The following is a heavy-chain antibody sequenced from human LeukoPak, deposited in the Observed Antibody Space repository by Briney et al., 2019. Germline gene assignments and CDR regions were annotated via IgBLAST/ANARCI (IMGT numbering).Heavy chain of an antibody. D-gene: IGHD1-26*01. V-gene: IGHV3-23*01. CDR1: GFTFSNYA. Sequence: GGSLRLSCAASGFTFSNYAMSWVRQAPGKGLEWVSAISGSGDSTYYADSVKGRFTISRDNSKNTLYLQVNSLRAEDTAVYYCAKDYSAFYFRGADSWGQGTLVTVSS. J-gene: IGHJ4*02. CDR3: AKDYSAFYFRGADS. CDR2: ISGSGDST.